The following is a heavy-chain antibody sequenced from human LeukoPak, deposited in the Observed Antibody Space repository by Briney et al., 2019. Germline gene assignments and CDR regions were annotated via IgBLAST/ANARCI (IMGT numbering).Heavy chain of an antibody. CDR3: ARGGYGGAPDY. J-gene: IGHJ4*02. V-gene: IGHV4-30-2*01. Sequence: SETLSLTCAVSGGSISSGGYSWSWIRQPPGKGLEWIGYIYHSGSTYYNPSLKSRVTISVDRSKNQFSLKLSSVTAADAAVYYCARGGYGGAPDYWGQGTLVTVSS. D-gene: IGHD1-26*01. CDR2: IYHSGST. CDR1: GGSISSGGYS.